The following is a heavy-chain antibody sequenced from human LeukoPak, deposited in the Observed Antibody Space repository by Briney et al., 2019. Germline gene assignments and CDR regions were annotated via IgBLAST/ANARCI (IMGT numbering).Heavy chain of an antibody. V-gene: IGHV3-21*01. CDR3: ARDLSSLPIRADWFDP. J-gene: IGHJ5*02. D-gene: IGHD6-6*01. Sequence: ETLSLTCAVSGGSISSSNWWSWVRQPPGKGLEWVSSIRSSSSYIYYADSVKGRFTISRDNAKNSLYLQMNSLRAEDTAVYYCARDLSSLPIRADWFDPWGQGTLVTVSS. CDR1: GGSISSSN. CDR2: IRSSSSYI.